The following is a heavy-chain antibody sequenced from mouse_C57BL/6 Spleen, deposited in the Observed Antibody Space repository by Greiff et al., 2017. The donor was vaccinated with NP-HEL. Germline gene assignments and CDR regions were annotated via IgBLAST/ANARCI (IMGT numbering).Heavy chain of an antibody. CDR2: INYDGSST. D-gene: IGHD1-1*01. CDR1: GFTFSDYY. CDR3: ARGGNYYGSSYVGYWYFDV. V-gene: IGHV5-16*01. Sequence: EVMLVESEGGLVQPGSSMKLSCTASGFTFSDYYMAWVRQVPEKGLEWVANINYDGSSTYYLDSLKSRFLISRDNAKNILYLQMSSLKSEDTATYYCARGGNYYGSSYVGYWYFDVWGTGTTVTVSS. J-gene: IGHJ1*03.